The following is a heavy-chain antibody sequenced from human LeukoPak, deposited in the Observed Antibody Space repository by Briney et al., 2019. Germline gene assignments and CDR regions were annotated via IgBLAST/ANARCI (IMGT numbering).Heavy chain of an antibody. CDR2: INPNSGGT. V-gene: IGHV1-2*02. Sequence: ASVTVSCKASGYTFTGYYMHWVRQAPGQGLEWMGWINPNSGGTNYAQKFQGRVTMTRDTSISTAYMELSRLRSDDTAVYYCARGGGIAGPNWFDPWGQGTLVTVSS. J-gene: IGHJ5*02. CDR1: GYTFTGYY. CDR3: ARGGGIAGPNWFDP. D-gene: IGHD6-13*01.